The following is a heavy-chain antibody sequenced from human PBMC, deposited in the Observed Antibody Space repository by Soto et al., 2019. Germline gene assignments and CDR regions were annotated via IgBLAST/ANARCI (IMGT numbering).Heavy chain of an antibody. J-gene: IGHJ6*02. V-gene: IGHV3-30*18. Sequence: QTGGSLRLSCAASGFTFSSYGMHWVRQAPGKGLEWVAVISYDGSNKYYADSVKGRFTISRDNSKNTLYLQMNSLRAEDTAVYYCAKDREEQWRAGMDVWGQGTTVTVSS. D-gene: IGHD6-19*01. CDR1: GFTFSSYG. CDR3: AKDREEQWRAGMDV. CDR2: ISYDGSNK.